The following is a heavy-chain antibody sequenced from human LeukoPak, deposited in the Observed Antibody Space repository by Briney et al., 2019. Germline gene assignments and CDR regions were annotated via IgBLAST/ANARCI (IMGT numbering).Heavy chain of an antibody. D-gene: IGHD2-2*01. CDR2: IYYSGST. V-gene: IGHV4-31*03. Sequence: PSQTLSLTCTVSGGSISSGGYYWSWIRQHPGKGLEWIGYIYYSGSTYYNPSLKSRVTISVDTSKNQFSLKLSSVTAADTAVYYCARRAVHCSSTSCYYYYYYMDVWGKGTTVTVSS. CDR3: ARRAVHCSSTSCYYYYYYMDV. CDR1: GGSISSGGYY. J-gene: IGHJ6*03.